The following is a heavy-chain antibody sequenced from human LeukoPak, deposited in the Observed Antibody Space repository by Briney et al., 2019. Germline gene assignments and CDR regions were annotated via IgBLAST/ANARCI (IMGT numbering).Heavy chain of an antibody. D-gene: IGHD1-26*01. Sequence: SETLSLTCTVSGGSISSGSYYWSWIRQPAGKGLEWIGRIYTSGSTNYNPSLKSRVTISVDTSKNQFSLKLSSVTAADTAVYYCARGTSIIVVGATRYFQHWGQGTLVTVSS. CDR2: IYTSGST. V-gene: IGHV4-61*02. J-gene: IGHJ1*01. CDR3: ARGTSIIVVGATRYFQH. CDR1: GGSISSGSYY.